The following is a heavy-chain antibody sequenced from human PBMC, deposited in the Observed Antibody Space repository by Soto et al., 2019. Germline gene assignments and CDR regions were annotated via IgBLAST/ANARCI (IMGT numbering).Heavy chain of an antibody. D-gene: IGHD3-22*01. CDR1: GGSIISSNW. V-gene: IGHV4-4*02. Sequence: SETLSLTCAFSGGSIISSNWWSWVRQTPGKGLEWIGEIYHSGSTNYNPSLKSRVTISVDKSKNQFSLKLSSVTAADTAVYYCASAYYYDSSGSFDYWGQGTLVTVSS. CDR2: IYHSGST. CDR3: ASAYYYDSSGSFDY. J-gene: IGHJ4*02.